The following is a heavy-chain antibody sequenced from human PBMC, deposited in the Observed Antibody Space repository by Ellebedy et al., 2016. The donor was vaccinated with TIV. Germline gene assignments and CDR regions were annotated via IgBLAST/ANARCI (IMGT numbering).Heavy chain of an antibody. Sequence: SETLSLTCTVSGGSISPYYWSWIRQFPGKGLEWIGYISHTGTTKYNPSLKSRTTLSVDTSKNQVSVRLTSVTAADTAVYFCAGHLWAAGLPSDAFDMWGQGTRVTVSA. J-gene: IGHJ3*02. CDR3: AGHLWAAGLPSDAFDM. CDR1: GGSISPYY. D-gene: IGHD3-16*01. V-gene: IGHV4-59*08. CDR2: ISHTGTT.